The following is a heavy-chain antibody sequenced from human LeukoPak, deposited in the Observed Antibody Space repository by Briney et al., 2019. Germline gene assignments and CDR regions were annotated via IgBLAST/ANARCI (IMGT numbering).Heavy chain of an antibody. Sequence: PSETLSLTCTVSGGSISSGGYYWSWIRQHPGKGLEWIGYIYYSGSTYYNPSLKSRVTIPVDTSKNQFSLKLSSVTAADTAVYYCARVDDYGDYVLDYWGQGTLVTVSS. D-gene: IGHD4-17*01. CDR1: GGSISSGGYY. V-gene: IGHV4-31*03. CDR2: IYYSGST. CDR3: ARVDDYGDYVLDY. J-gene: IGHJ4*02.